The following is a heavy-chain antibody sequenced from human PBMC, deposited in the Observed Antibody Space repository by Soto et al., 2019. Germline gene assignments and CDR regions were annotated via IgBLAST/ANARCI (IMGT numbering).Heavy chain of an antibody. V-gene: IGHV4-34*01. CDR2: VKDGGHT. CDR3: ARSQEGVVATH. Sequence: QVQLQQWGAGLLKPSETLSLNCAVTGGSLSGYYWSWIRQAPGKGLEWIGEVKDGGHTNYSPSLRGTVTISTDTSNNHVSLRLNTVTAADPGVYYCARSQEGVVATHWDQGSLVTVSS. CDR1: GGSLSGYY. J-gene: IGHJ4*02. D-gene: IGHD5-12*01.